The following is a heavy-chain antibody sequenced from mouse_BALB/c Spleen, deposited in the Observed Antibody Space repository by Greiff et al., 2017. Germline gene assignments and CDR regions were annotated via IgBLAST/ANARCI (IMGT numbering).Heavy chain of an antibody. CDR3: AKITYDYDSYYAMDY. D-gene: IGHD2-4*01. V-gene: IGHV2-5-1*01. CDR2: IWRGGST. CDR1: GFSLTSYG. Sequence: QVQLKESGPSLVQPSQSLSITCTVSGFSLTSYGVHWVRQSPGKGLEWLGVIWRGGSTDYNAAFMSRLSITKDNSKSQVFFKMNSLQADDTAIYYCAKITYDYDSYYAMDYWGQGTSVTVSS. J-gene: IGHJ4*01.